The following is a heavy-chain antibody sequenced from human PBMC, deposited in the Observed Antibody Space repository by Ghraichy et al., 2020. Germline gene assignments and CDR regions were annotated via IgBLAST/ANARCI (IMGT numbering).Heavy chain of an antibody. Sequence: GGSLRLSCAASGFTFSSYSMNWVRQAPGKGLEWVSSISSDSDYIYYADSVTGRFTISRDNAENSLYLQMNNLRAEDTAVYYCARIYDILTGAFGFWGQGTLVTVSS. J-gene: IGHJ4*02. CDR1: GFTFSSYS. V-gene: IGHV3-21*01. CDR2: ISSDSDYI. CDR3: ARIYDILTGAFGF. D-gene: IGHD3-9*01.